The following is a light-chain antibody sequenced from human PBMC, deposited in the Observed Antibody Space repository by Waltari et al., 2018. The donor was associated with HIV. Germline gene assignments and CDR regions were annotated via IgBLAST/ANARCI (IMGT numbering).Light chain of an antibody. CDR2: ANS. CDR1: SSTIGSNFD. J-gene: IGLJ1*01. Sequence: QSVLTQPPSVSGAPGQRVTISCTGSSSTIGSNFDVRLYQLPPGSAPKLLIFANSNRPSGVPDRFSASKSATSASLAISGLQPEDEAEYYCQSFDNSLNGYVFGTGTTVIVL. V-gene: IGLV1-40*01. CDR3: QSFDNSLNGYV.